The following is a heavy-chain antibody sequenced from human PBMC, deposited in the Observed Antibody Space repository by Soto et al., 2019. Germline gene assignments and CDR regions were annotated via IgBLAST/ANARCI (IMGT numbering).Heavy chain of an antibody. V-gene: IGHV4-39*02. D-gene: IGHD2-8*02. J-gene: IGHJ4*02. CDR1: GGSISSSSYY. CDR3: ARDKITGLFDH. CDR2: IYYSGST. Sequence: PSETLSLTCTVSGGSISSSSYYWGWIRQPPGKGLEWIGSIYYSGSTYYNPPLKSRVTISVDTSKNQFSLKLSSVTAADTAVYYCARDKITGLFDHWGQGTLVTVSS.